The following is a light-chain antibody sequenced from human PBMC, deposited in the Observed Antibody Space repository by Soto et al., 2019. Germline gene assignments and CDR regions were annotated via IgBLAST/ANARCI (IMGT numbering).Light chain of an antibody. CDR3: SSYTGSSTYV. CDR1: SSDVGGYNY. V-gene: IGLV2-14*01. Sequence: QSALTQPASVSGSPGQSIPISCTGTSSDVGGYNYVSWYQQHPGKAPKLMIYDVSNRPSGISNRFSGSKSGNTASLTISGLQAEDEADYYCSSYTGSSTYVFGTGTKVTVL. CDR2: DVS. J-gene: IGLJ1*01.